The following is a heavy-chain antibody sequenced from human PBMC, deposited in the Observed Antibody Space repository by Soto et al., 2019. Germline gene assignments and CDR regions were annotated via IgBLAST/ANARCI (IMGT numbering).Heavy chain of an antibody. J-gene: IGHJ4*02. Sequence: QVQLQEAGPGLVKPSGTLSLTCAVSSGSISSSNWWRWVRQPPGKGLEWIGEIYHSGSTNYNPSLKSRVTKAVDKYKNQFYLKLSSVTAADTAVYYCARKAVLWFGRGGYVDYWGQGTLVTVSS. CDR3: ARKAVLWFGRGGYVDY. V-gene: IGHV4-4*02. CDR2: IYHSGST. D-gene: IGHD3-10*01. CDR1: SGSISSSNW.